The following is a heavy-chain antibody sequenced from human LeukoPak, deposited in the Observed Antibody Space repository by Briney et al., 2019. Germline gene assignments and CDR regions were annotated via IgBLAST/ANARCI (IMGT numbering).Heavy chain of an antibody. J-gene: IGHJ3*02. D-gene: IGHD3-3*01. Sequence: GGSLRLSCAASGFTFSSYDMSWVRQAPGKGLEWVSAISGSGGSTYYADSVKGRFTISRDNSKNTLYLQMNSLRAEDTAVYYCARGLRSTIFGVVISHDAFDIWGQGTMVTVSS. CDR1: GFTFSSYD. V-gene: IGHV3-23*01. CDR3: ARGLRSTIFGVVISHDAFDI. CDR2: ISGSGGST.